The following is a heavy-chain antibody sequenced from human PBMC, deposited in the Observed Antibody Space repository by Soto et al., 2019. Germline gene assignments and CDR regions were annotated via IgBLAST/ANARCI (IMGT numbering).Heavy chain of an antibody. Sequence: APGKGMEWVSAINNSGGSTYYADSVKGRFTISRDNSKNKLYLQMNSLRAEDTAVYYCAKFSYDSSGYLFDYWGQGTLVTVSS. V-gene: IGHV3-23*01. J-gene: IGHJ4*02. CDR2: INNSGGST. CDR3: AKFSYDSSGYLFDY. D-gene: IGHD3-22*01.